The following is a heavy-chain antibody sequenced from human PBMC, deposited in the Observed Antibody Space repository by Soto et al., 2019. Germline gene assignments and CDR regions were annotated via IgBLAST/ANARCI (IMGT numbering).Heavy chain of an antibody. V-gene: IGHV4-34*01. Sequence: SETLSLTCAVYGGSFSGYYWSWIRQPPGKGLEWIGEINHSGSTNYNPSLKSRVTISVDTSKNQFSLKLSSVTAADTAVYYCAREEYYGSGSYYPIDYWGQGTLVTVS. CDR2: INHSGST. CDR1: GGSFSGYY. D-gene: IGHD3-10*01. J-gene: IGHJ4*02. CDR3: AREEYYGSGSYYPIDY.